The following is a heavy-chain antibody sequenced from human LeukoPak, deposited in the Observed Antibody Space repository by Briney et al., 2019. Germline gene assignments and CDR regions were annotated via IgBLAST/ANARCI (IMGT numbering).Heavy chain of an antibody. Sequence: GGSLRLSCAASGFTFSTCGMHWVRQAPGKGLEWVAFIRYHGSDKYYADSVKGRFTISRDNSENTLYLQMNSLRAEDTAVYYCAKSPSSWKFDDWGQGTLVTVSS. CDR2: IRYHGSDK. CDR3: AKSPSSWKFDD. J-gene: IGHJ4*02. D-gene: IGHD6-13*01. V-gene: IGHV3-30*02. CDR1: GFTFSTCG.